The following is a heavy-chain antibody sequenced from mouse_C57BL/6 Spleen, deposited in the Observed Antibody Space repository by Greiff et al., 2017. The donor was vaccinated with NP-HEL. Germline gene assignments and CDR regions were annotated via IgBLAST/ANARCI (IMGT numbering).Heavy chain of an antibody. Sequence: EVKVVESGGGLVKPGGSLKLSCAASGFTFSSYAMSWVRQTPEKRLEWVATISDGGSYTYYPDNVKGRFTISRDNAKNNLYLQMSQLKSEATAMYYCARVKDYYAMDYWGQGTSVTVSS. CDR3: ARVKDYYAMDY. J-gene: IGHJ4*01. V-gene: IGHV5-4*03. CDR2: ISDGGSYT. D-gene: IGHD1-3*01. CDR1: GFTFSSYA.